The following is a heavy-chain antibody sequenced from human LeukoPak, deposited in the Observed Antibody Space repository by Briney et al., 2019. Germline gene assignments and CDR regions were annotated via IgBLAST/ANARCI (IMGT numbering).Heavy chain of an antibody. J-gene: IGHJ3*01. CDR1: GFTFSTYA. D-gene: IGHD6-19*01. CDR3: AKDQWLVPGGAFDF. Sequence: GGSLRLSCAASGFTFSTYAMSWVRQAPGKELEWVSSISGRDGSTYYADSVKGRFTISRDNSKNTLYLQMNSLRAEDTAVYYCAKDQWLVPGGAFDFWGQGTMVTVSS. CDR2: ISGRDGST. V-gene: IGHV3-23*01.